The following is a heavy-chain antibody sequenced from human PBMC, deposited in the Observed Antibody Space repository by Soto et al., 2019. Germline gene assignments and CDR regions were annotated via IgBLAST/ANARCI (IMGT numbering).Heavy chain of an antibody. CDR2: IYHSGST. CDR1: GGAISSGGYS. CDR3: ARGPYQLLWAFGP. V-gene: IGHV4-30-2*01. Sequence: QLQLQESGSGLVKPSQTLSLTCGVSGGAISSGGYSWSWIRQPPGKGLEWIGYIYHSGSTVYNPSLNGRVTXSXDXTTNQFPLRLSSVTAADTAVYYCARGPYQLLWAFGPWGQGTLVTVS. D-gene: IGHD2-2*01. J-gene: IGHJ5*02.